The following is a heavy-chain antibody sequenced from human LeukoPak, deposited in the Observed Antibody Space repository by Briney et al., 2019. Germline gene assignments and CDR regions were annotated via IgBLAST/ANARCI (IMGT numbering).Heavy chain of an antibody. Sequence: QPGGSLRLSCAASGFTFSSYSMNWVRQAPGKGLEWVSYISSRSSNIYYADSLKGRFTISRDNAKNSLYLRMNSLRDEDTAVYYCARIPGGYYYGMDVWGQGTTVTVSS. V-gene: IGHV3-48*02. CDR1: GFTFSSYS. D-gene: IGHD3-16*01. CDR3: ARIPGGYYYGMDV. CDR2: ISSRSSNI. J-gene: IGHJ6*02.